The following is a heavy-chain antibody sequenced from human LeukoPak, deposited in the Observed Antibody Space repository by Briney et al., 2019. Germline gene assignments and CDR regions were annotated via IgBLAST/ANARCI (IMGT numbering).Heavy chain of an antibody. J-gene: IGHJ4*02. V-gene: IGHV1-18*01. D-gene: IGHD1-26*01. Sequence: GASVKVSCKASGYTFTSYGISWVRQAPGQGLEWMGWISTYNGHTNYAQQFQGRVTMTTDTSTSTAYMELRSLRADDTAVYYCARHGSYGDYWGQGTLVTVSS. CDR2: ISTYNGHT. CDR3: ARHGSYGDY. CDR1: GYTFTSYG.